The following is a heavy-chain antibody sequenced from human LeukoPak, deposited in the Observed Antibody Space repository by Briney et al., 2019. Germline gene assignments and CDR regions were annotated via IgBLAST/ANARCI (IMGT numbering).Heavy chain of an antibody. J-gene: IGHJ6*03. D-gene: IGHD1-1*01. Sequence: GGSLRLSCAASGFTFSNYWMHWVRQAPGKGLVWVTRINTDGSTTSCADSVEGRFTISRDNAKNTLYLQMNSLRAEDTAVYYCARDLGTYYYYMDVWGKGTTVTVSS. V-gene: IGHV3-74*01. CDR1: GFTFSNYW. CDR3: ARDLGTYYYYMDV. CDR2: INTDGSTT.